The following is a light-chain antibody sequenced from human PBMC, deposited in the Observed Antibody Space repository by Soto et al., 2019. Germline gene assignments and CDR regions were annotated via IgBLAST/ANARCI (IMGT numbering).Light chain of an antibody. Sequence: EIVLTQSPGTLSLSPGERATLSCRASQSLSSNYLAWYQQKPGQAPSLLIYGTSSRATGIPDRFSGSGSGTDFTLTISRLEPEDFAVYYCQQYGSSSWTFGQGTKVDIK. J-gene: IGKJ1*01. CDR3: QQYGSSSWT. V-gene: IGKV3-20*01. CDR2: GTS. CDR1: QSLSSNY.